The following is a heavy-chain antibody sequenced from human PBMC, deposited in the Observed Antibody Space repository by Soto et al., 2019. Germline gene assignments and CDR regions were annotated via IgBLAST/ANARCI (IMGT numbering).Heavy chain of an antibody. Sequence: QLQLQESGSGLVKPSQTLSLTCAVSGVSISSDGYSWSWIRQPPGKGLEWIGFIYQSGSTYYNPSLKSRGPMSVDRSKNQFSLKRTSVTAADTAVYYCARAYYDFWTSYHYGMDVWGQGTTVTVSS. J-gene: IGHJ6*02. CDR3: ARAYYDFWTSYHYGMDV. CDR1: GVSISSDGYS. CDR2: IYQSGST. V-gene: IGHV4-30-2*01. D-gene: IGHD3-3*01.